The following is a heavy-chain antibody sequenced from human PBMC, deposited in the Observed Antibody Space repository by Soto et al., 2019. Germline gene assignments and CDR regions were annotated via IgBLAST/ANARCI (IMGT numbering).Heavy chain of an antibody. CDR1: GGSFSGYY. D-gene: IGHD3-3*01. CDR3: ARGRAYYDFWSGYYHHYYYYFGMDV. V-gene: IGHV4-34*01. J-gene: IGHJ6*02. CDR2: INHSGST. Sequence: PWETLVLSCAVYGGSFSGYYWSWIRQPPGKWLEWFGEINHSGSTNYNPSLKSRVTISVDTSKNQFSMKMSSVTAADTAVYYCARGRAYYDFWSGYYHHYYYYFGMDVSRPGSTVP.